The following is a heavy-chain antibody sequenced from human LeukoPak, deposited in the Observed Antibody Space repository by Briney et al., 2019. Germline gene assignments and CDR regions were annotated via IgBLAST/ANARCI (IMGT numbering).Heavy chain of an antibody. V-gene: IGHV3-15*01. CDR2: LKSKNNGGTT. D-gene: IGHD3-22*01. Sequence: LGGSLRLSCAGSGLPLIKVWMSWFGQPPGKRLPQPSLLKSKNNGGTTDYAAPVKVRFTISRDDSKISLYLQMNSLKTEDTAVYYCTTDPYYYDSSGYSEPDYWGQGTLVTVSS. J-gene: IGHJ4*02. CDR1: GLPLIKVW. CDR3: TTDPYYYDSSGYSEPDY.